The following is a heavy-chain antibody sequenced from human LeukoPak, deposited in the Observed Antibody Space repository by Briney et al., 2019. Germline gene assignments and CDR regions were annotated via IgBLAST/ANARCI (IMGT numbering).Heavy chain of an antibody. CDR3: ARVNYYDSSGYYSLFFDY. CDR2: IYYSGST. CDR1: GGSISSSSYY. J-gene: IGHJ4*02. Sequence: PSETLSLTCTVSGGSISSSSYYWGWIRQPPGKGLEWIGSIYYSGSTYYNPSLKSRVTISVDTSKNQFSLKLSSVTAADTAVYYCARVNYYDSSGYYSLFFDYWGQGTLVTVSS. V-gene: IGHV4-39*07. D-gene: IGHD3-22*01.